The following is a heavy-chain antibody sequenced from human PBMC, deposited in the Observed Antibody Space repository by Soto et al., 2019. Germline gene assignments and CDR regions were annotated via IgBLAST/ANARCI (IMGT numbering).Heavy chain of an antibody. CDR1: GYTFTNYG. CDR3: AREGAGTNPLGY. V-gene: IGHV1-18*01. CDR2: ISAYNGHT. D-gene: IGHD4-17*01. J-gene: IGHJ4*02. Sequence: QVQLVQSGPEAKKPGASVKVSCKASGYTFTNYGFNWVRQAPGQGLEWMGWISAYNGHTKYSQKFQARVIMTTDTSTSTAYMELRCLTSDDTAVYCWAREGAGTNPLGYWGQGTLVTVSS.